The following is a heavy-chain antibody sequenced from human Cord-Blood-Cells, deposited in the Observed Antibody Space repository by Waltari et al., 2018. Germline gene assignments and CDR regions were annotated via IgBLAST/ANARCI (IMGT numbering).Heavy chain of an antibody. J-gene: IGHJ4*02. CDR3: ARGGDFDY. CDR2: IKQDGSEK. Sequence: EVQLVESGGGLVQPGGSLRFSCAASGFTFRSYWMSWVRQAPGKGLEWVANIKQDGSEKYYVDSVKGRFTISRDNAKNSLYLQMNSLRAEDTAVYYCARGGDFDYWGQGTLVTVSS. V-gene: IGHV3-7*01. CDR1: GFTFRSYW.